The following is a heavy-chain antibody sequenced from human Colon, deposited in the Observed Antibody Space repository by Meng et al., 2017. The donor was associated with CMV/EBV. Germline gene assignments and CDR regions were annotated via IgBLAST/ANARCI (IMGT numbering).Heavy chain of an antibody. D-gene: IGHD4-11*01. V-gene: IGHV3-23*03. CDR3: AKDDSNYGYYYGMDV. Sequence: GESLKISCAASGFTFSSYAMSWVRQAPGKGLEWVSVIYSGGSSTYYADSVKGRFTISRDNSKNTLYQQMNSLRAEDTAVYYCAKDDSNYGYYYGMDVWGQGTTVTVSS. J-gene: IGHJ6*02. CDR1: GFTFSSYA. CDR2: IYSGGSST.